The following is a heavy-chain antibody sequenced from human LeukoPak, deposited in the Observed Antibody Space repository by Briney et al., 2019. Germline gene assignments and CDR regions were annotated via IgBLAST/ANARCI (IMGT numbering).Heavy chain of an antibody. CDR1: GFTFSSYA. CDR3: AKAKYCGGGSCYGLGDY. V-gene: IGHV3-30*18. CDR2: ISYDGGDK. Sequence: GGSLRLSCAASGFTFSSYAMSWVRQAPGKGLEWVAVISYDGGDKYYADSVKGRFTISRDNSKNTLYVQMNSLRTEDTAVYYCAKAKYCGGGSCYGLGDYWGQGTLVTVSS. D-gene: IGHD2-15*01. J-gene: IGHJ4*02.